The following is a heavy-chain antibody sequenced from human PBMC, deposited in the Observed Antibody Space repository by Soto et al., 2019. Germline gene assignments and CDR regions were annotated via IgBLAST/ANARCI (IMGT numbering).Heavy chain of an antibody. V-gene: IGHV2-5*02. D-gene: IGHD1-20*01. J-gene: IGHJ4*02. CDR3: APTKAPRISDY. CDR2: IYWDDDK. Sequence: QITLKESGPTLVKPTQTLTLTCTFSGFSLSTSGVGVGWIRQPPGKALEWLALIYWDDDKRYSPSLESRLTITKDTAKNQVLLTLTYMDPVDTATYYCAPTKAPRISDYWGQGTLVTVSS. CDR1: GFSLSTSGVG.